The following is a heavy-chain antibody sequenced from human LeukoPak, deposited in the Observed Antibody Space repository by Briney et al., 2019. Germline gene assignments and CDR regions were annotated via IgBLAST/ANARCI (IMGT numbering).Heavy chain of an antibody. CDR2: IYHSGST. V-gene: IGHV4-38-2*02. J-gene: IGHJ3*02. D-gene: IGHD1-1*01. Sequence: SETLSLTCTVSGYSISSGYYWGWIRQPPGKGLEWIGSIYHSGSTYYNPSLKSRVTISVDTSKNQFSLKLSSVTAADTAVYYCARVAGNGSPRRGAFDIWGQGTMVTVSS. CDR1: GYSISSGYY. CDR3: ARVAGNGSPRRGAFDI.